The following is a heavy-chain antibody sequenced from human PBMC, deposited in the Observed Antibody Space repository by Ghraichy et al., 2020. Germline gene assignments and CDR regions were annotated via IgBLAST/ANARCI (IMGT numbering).Heavy chain of an antibody. Sequence: GGSLRLSCAVSGFIFDDYAMHWVRQAPGKGLEWVSLIRGDGGSTYYADSVKGRFTISRDNSKNSLSLQMNSLRTEDTALYFCVRTHWNYDYAYGMDVWSKGTKVTVYS. V-gene: IGHV3-43*02. CDR3: VRTHWNYDYAYGMDV. CDR2: IRGDGGST. D-gene: IGHD1-1*01. J-gene: IGHJ6*04. CDR1: GFIFDDYA.